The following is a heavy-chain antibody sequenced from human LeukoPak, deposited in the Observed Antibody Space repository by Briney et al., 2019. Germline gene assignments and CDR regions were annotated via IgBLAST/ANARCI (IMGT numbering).Heavy chain of an antibody. CDR1: GYTFTSYG. J-gene: IGHJ4*02. V-gene: IGHV1-18*01. Sequence: GASVKVSCKASGYTFTSYGISWVRQAPGQGPEWMGWISAYSTYNGNTNYAQRFQGRVTMTTGTSTSTAYMELRSLRSDDTAVYYCARVGVISGSYQFYYFDYWGQGTLVTVSS. CDR3: ARVGVISGSYQFYYFDY. D-gene: IGHD3-10*01. CDR2: ISAYSTYNGNT.